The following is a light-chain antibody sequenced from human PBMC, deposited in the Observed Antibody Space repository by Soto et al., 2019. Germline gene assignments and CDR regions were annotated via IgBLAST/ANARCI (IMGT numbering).Light chain of an antibody. V-gene: IGLV2-14*01. CDR1: SSDIGAYDY. CDR3: ISYTSSSSSYV. CDR2: EVT. J-gene: IGLJ1*01. Sequence: QSALTQPASLSGSPGQSITISCTGTSSDIGAYDYVSWFQQHPGKAPKLMISEVTNRPSGVSYRFSGSKSGNTASLTISALLAEDEADYYCISYTSSSSSYVFGTGTKVTVL.